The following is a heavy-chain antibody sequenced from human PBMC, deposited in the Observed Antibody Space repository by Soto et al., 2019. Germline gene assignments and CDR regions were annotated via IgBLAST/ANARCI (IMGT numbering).Heavy chain of an antibody. CDR3: AREKGVLRYFDWHYFDY. CDR1: GYTLTGYY. CDR2: INPNSGGT. Sequence: QVQLVQSGAEVKKPGASVKVSCKASGYTLTGYYMHWVRQAPGQGLEWMGWINPNSGGTNYAQKFQGWVTMTRDTSISTAYMELSRLRSDDTAVYYCAREKGVLRYFDWHYFDYWGQGTLVTVSS. D-gene: IGHD3-9*01. J-gene: IGHJ4*02. V-gene: IGHV1-2*04.